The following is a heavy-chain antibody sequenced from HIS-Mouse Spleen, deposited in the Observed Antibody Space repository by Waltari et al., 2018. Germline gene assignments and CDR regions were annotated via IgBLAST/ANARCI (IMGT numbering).Heavy chain of an antibody. Sequence: QLQLQESGPGLVKPSETLSLTCTVSGCSIRSRSYYWGWIRQPPGKGLEWIGSIYYSGSTYYNPSLKSRVTISVDTSKNQFSLKLSSVTAADTAVYYCAREIPYSSSWYDWYFDLWGRGTLVTVSS. J-gene: IGHJ2*01. CDR2: IYYSGST. D-gene: IGHD6-13*01. CDR3: AREIPYSSSWYDWYFDL. V-gene: IGHV4-39*07. CDR1: GCSIRSRSYY.